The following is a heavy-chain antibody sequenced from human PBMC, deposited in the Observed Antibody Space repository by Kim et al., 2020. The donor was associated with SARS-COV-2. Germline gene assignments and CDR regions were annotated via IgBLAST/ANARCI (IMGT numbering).Heavy chain of an antibody. CDR2: DT. Sequence: DTGYSPSFQGQVTISADKSISTAYLQWSSLKASDTAMYYCARRSIDSSDYWGQGTLVTVSS. J-gene: IGHJ4*02. D-gene: IGHD3-22*01. V-gene: IGHV5-51*01. CDR3: ARRSIDSSDY.